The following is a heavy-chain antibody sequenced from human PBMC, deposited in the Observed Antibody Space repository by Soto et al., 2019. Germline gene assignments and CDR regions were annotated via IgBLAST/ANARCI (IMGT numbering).Heavy chain of an antibody. J-gene: IGHJ4*02. CDR2: ISGSGGST. CDR3: ASRSSGWYFDY. V-gene: IGHV3-23*01. D-gene: IGHD6-19*01. Sequence: EVPLLESGGGLVQPGGSLRLSCAASGFTFSSYAMNWVRQAPGKGLEWVSVISGSGGSTYYADSVKGRFTISRDNSTNPLYLQMNSLRAEDTAVYYCASRSSGWYFDYWGQGTLVTVSS. CDR1: GFTFSSYA.